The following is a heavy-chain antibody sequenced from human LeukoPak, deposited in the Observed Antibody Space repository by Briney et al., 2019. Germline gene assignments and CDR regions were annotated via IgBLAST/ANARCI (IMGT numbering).Heavy chain of an antibody. D-gene: IGHD3-10*01. J-gene: IGHJ4*02. Sequence: PGWSLRLSCTASGFTFSSYAMTWVRQAPGKGLEWVSAINSNGGSTCYADSVKGRFTISRDNSKNTLFLQMNSLRAEDTALYYCAKYLYTSGSFYDYWGQGTLVTVSS. CDR3: AKYLYTSGSFYDY. V-gene: IGHV3-23*01. CDR2: INSNGGST. CDR1: GFTFSSYA.